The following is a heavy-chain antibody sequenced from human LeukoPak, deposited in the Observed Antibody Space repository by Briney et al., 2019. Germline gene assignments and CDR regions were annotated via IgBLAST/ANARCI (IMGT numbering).Heavy chain of an antibody. Sequence: IPSETLSLTCAVYGESFSGYYWSWIRQPPGKGLEWIGEINHSGSTNYNPSLKSRVTISVDTSKNQFSLKLSSVTAADTAIYYCARGRDAFDIWGQGTMVTVSS. V-gene: IGHV4-34*01. CDR3: ARGRDAFDI. CDR2: INHSGST. CDR1: GESFSGYY. J-gene: IGHJ3*02.